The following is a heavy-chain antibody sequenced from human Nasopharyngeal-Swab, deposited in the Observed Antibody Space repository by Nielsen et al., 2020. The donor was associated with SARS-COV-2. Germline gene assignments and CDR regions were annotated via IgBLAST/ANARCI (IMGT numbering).Heavy chain of an antibody. D-gene: IGHD2-15*01. CDR1: GFTFGDYA. CDR3: TRAATLYYGMDV. Sequence: GESLKISCTASGFTFGDYAMSWVRQAPGKGLEWVGFIRSKAYGGTTEYAASVKGRFTIPRDDSKSIAYLQMNSLKTEDTAVYYCTRAATLYYGMDVWGQGTTVTVSS. V-gene: IGHV3-49*04. CDR2: IRSKAYGGTT. J-gene: IGHJ6*02.